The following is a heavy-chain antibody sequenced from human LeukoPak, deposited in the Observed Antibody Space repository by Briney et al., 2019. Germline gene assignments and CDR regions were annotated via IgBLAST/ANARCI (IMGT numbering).Heavy chain of an antibody. V-gene: IGHV3-23*01. J-gene: IGHJ4*02. CDR2: ISGSGGSK. D-gene: IGHD5-18*01. CDR3: AREVGAMATY. CDR1: RFTFYSYP. Sequence: PGGSLTLSCTASRFTFYSYPMMWVPQAPGQEREGVSAISGSGGSKYYEDSVKGRFTISRENSKNTLHLQMTSLRAEDKGVYYCAREVGAMATYWGQGTLVTVSS.